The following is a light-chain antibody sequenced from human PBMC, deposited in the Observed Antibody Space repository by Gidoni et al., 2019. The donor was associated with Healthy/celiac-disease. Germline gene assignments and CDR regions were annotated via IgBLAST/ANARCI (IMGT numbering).Light chain of an antibody. J-gene: IGKJ5*01. CDR3: QQRSNWPIT. Sequence: EIVLTQSPATLSLSPGERATLACRARQSVSSYLAWYQQKPGQAPSLLIYDASTRATGIPARFSGSGSGTDFTLTISSLEPEDFAVYSCQQRSNWPITFGQGTRLEIK. CDR2: DAS. V-gene: IGKV3-11*01. CDR1: QSVSSY.